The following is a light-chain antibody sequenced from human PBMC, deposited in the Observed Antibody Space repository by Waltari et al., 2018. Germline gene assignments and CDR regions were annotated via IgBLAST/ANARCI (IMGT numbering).Light chain of an antibody. CDR1: QSVRNNY. Sequence: EIVLTQSPGTLSLSPGERVTLSCRASQSVRNNYLAWYQQKPGQAPRLLIYGASSRATGIPDRFSGSGSGTDFTLTISRLEPEDFAVYYCQQYGVSTLTFGPGTKVDVK. J-gene: IGKJ3*01. V-gene: IGKV3-20*01. CDR2: GAS. CDR3: QQYGVSTLT.